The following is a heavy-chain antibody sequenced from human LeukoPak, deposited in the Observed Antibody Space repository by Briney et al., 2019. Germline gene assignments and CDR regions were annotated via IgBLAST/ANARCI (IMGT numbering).Heavy chain of an antibody. CDR3: STGPRSLPY. D-gene: IGHD4-23*01. J-gene: IGHJ4*01. CDR2: ISGMGHDI. V-gene: IGHV3-11*01. Sequence: AGGSLRLPCVVSGLSFSDSYMTWIRQTPGMGLESLAYISGMGHDIYYADSVKGRFTISRDSAKNSLYLQMNSLRPEDTALYYCSTGPRSLPYWGPGTLVTVSS. CDR1: GLSFSDSY.